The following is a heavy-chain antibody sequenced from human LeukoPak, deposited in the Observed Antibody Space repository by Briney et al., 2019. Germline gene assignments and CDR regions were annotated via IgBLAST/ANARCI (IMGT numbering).Heavy chain of an antibody. V-gene: IGHV4-59*01. J-gene: IGHJ3*02. CDR2: IYYSGAS. CDR1: GGSISNYY. CDR3: ARGANFGDSGLDAFDI. D-gene: IGHD4-17*01. Sequence: SETLSLTCTVSGGSISNYYWSWIRQPPGKGLEWLGYIYYSGASNYSPSLYRRVTMSIDTSKNQFSLKLNSVTAADTAVYSCARGANFGDSGLDAFDIWGQGTVVTVSS.